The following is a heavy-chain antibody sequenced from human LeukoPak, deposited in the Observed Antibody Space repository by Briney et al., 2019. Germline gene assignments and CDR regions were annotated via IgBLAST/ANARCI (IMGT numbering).Heavy chain of an antibody. CDR2: ISGSGGST. Sequence: GGSLRLSCAASGFTFSSYAMSWVRQAPGKGLEWVSAISGSGGSTHYADSVKGRFTISRDNSKNTLYLQMNSLRAEDTAVYYCAKRVWFGESKYYFDYWGQGTLVTVSS. V-gene: IGHV3-23*01. D-gene: IGHD3-10*01. CDR1: GFTFSSYA. J-gene: IGHJ4*02. CDR3: AKRVWFGESKYYFDY.